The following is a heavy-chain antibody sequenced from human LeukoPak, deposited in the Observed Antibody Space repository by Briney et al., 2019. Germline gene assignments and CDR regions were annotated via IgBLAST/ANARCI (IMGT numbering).Heavy chain of an antibody. Sequence: ASVKVSCKASGYTFTGFHMHWVRQAPGQGLEWMGWINPSTGGANYARKFQGRVTMTRDTSISTAYMELSKLRSDDTAVYYCARGDYYDGSGFPDYWGPGTLVTVSS. CDR2: INPSTGGA. CDR3: ARGDYYDGSGFPDY. J-gene: IGHJ4*02. CDR1: GYTFTGFH. V-gene: IGHV1-2*02. D-gene: IGHD3-22*01.